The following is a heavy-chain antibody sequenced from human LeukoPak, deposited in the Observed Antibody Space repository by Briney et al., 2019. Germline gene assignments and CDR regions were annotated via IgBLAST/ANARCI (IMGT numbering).Heavy chain of an antibody. Sequence: GGSLRLSCAASGFTFSSYSMNWVRQAPGKGLEWVSSISSSSSYIYYADSVKGRFTISRDNAKNSLYLQMNSLRAGDTAVYYGRRAPPRLVEAFFDYGAREPWSPSPQ. CDR2: ISSSSSYI. J-gene: IGHJ4*02. CDR1: GFTFSSYS. D-gene: IGHD2-15*01. V-gene: IGHV3-21*01. CDR3: RRAPPRLVEAFFD.